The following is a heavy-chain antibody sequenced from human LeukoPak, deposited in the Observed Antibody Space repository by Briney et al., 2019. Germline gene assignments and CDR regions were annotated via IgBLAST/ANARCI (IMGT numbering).Heavy chain of an antibody. CDR3: ARGSRLPPYYYDSSGYYLVY. Sequence: AASVKVSCKASGYTFTSYGISWVRQAPGQGLEWMGWISAYNGNTNYAQKLQGRVTMTTDTSASTAYMELRSLRSDDTAVYYCARGSRLPPYYYDSSGYYLVYWGQGTLVTVSS. D-gene: IGHD3-22*01. J-gene: IGHJ4*02. CDR2: ISAYNGNT. V-gene: IGHV1-18*01. CDR1: GYTFTSYG.